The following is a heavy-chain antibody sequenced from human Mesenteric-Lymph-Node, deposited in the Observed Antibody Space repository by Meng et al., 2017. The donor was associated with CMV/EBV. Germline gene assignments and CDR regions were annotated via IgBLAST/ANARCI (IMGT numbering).Heavy chain of an antibody. Sequence: GGPLRLSCVASGFTFSAYYMSWIRQAPGKGLEWLSYISSGGNTIYYADSVKGRFTISRDNAKNSLYLQMNSLRAEDTAVYYCARGRGYCSGGSCADAFEIWGQGTMVTVSS. CDR3: ARGRGYCSGGSCADAFEI. D-gene: IGHD2-15*01. CDR2: ISSGGNTI. J-gene: IGHJ3*02. V-gene: IGHV3-11*04. CDR1: GFTFSAYY.